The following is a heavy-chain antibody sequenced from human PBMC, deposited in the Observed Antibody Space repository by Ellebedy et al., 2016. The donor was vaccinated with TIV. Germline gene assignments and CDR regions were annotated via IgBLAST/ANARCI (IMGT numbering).Heavy chain of an antibody. D-gene: IGHD3/OR15-3a*01. CDR3: ARDWTWAFDY. CDR1: GFTFDDYA. Sequence: SLKISCAGSGFTFDDYAMHWVRQAPGKGLEWVSGISWNSGNRGYADSVKGRFTISRDNAKNSLYLQMNSLRAEDTAVYYRARDWTWAFDYWGKGTLVTVSS. V-gene: IGHV3-9*01. CDR2: ISWNSGNR. J-gene: IGHJ4*02.